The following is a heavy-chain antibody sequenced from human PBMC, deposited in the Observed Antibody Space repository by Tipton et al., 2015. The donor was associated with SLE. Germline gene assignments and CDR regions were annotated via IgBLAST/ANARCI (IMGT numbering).Heavy chain of an antibody. J-gene: IGHJ3*02. CDR3: ARRHFDTSGYYRGAFDI. CDR2: IHKSGST. CDR1: GGFISTYY. Sequence: TLSLTCTVSGGFISTYYWSWIRQSPGKGLEWIGYIHKSGSTHYHPSLRGRVTISVDASKNQFSLELISVTAADTAVYYCARRHFDTSGYYRGAFDIWGQGKMVTVSS. D-gene: IGHD3-22*01. V-gene: IGHV4-59*01.